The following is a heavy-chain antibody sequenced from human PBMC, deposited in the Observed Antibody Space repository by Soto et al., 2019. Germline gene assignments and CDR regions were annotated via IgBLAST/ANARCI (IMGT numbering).Heavy chain of an antibody. Sequence: EVQLLESGGGLVQPGGSLRLYCAASGFTFASYAMTWVRQAPGKGLEWVSTIASNGVTTYYADSVKGRFTISRDSSKNALYLQMNSLRAEDSALYYCAKDWIGDTCTTDGCLGNWGHGTLVTVSS. J-gene: IGHJ4*01. CDR2: IASNGVTT. V-gene: IGHV3-23*01. CDR1: GFTFASYA. D-gene: IGHD2-8*01. CDR3: AKDWIGDTCTTDGCLGN.